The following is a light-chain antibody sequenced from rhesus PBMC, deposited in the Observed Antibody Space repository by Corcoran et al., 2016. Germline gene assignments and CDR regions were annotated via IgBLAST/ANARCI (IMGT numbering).Light chain of an antibody. Sequence: QAVVTQEPSLTVSPGGTVTLTCDSSTGAVTSDNFPHWFQQKPGQAPRELIYNTNTKHSWTPARFSGSLGGGKAALTLSGAQPEDEADYYCLLYYTKNYVFGSGTSLTVL. CDR2: NTN. V-gene: IGLV7-76*01. CDR1: TGAVTSDNF. J-gene: IGLJ6*01. CDR3: LLYYTKNYV.